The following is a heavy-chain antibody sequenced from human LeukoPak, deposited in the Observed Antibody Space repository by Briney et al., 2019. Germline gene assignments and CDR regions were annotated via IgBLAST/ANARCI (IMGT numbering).Heavy chain of an antibody. CDR3: TRDAYSDSPTYVIGMDV. CDR1: GFTFTACT. Sequence: KPGESLRLSCAASGFTFTACTMNWVRKAQGKGMEWVSSMSGIGGFVHYADSVKGRFTISRDKAKSSLYLQMITLSAEDTAVYFCTRDAYSDSPTYVIGMDVWGQGTAVTVSS. V-gene: IGHV3-21*01. J-gene: IGHJ6*02. CDR2: MSGIGGFV. D-gene: IGHD6-13*01.